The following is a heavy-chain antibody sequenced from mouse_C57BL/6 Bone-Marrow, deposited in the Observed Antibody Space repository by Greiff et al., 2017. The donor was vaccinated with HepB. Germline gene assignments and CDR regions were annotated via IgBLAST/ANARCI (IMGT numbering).Heavy chain of an antibody. J-gene: IGHJ1*03. D-gene: IGHD3-3*01. CDR3: TTRDGGYFDV. V-gene: IGHV14-4*01. CDR1: GFNIKDDY. CDR2: IDPENGDT. Sequence: EVKLVESGAELVRPGASVKLSCTASGFNIKDDYMHWVKQRPEQGLEWIGWIDPENGDTEYASKFQGKATITADTSSNTAYLQLSSLTSEDTAVYYCTTRDGGYFDVWGTGTTVTVSS.